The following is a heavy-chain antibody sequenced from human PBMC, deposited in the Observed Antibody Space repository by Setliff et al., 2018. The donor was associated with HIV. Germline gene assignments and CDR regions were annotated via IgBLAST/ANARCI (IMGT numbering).Heavy chain of an antibody. D-gene: IGHD6-19*01. CDR3: ARTLYSSFSSFDY. Sequence: LRLSCAASGFTFSSYWMSWVRQAPGKGLEWVADIKQDGSKAYYMDSVEGRFTISRDNAKNSLYLQMNSLRAEDTALYYCARTLYSSFSSFDYWGQGTLVTVSS. J-gene: IGHJ4*02. CDR2: IKQDGSKA. CDR1: GFTFSSYW. V-gene: IGHV3-7*05.